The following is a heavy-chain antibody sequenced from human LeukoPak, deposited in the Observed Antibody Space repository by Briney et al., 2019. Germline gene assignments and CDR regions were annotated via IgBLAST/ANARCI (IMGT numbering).Heavy chain of an antibody. CDR2: FSGSGAST. Sequence: GGPLVSSCAALGFPFSTNAMSWVGRPPGKGLGGASVFSGSGASTYYADSVKGRFTISRDNSKNTLYLQMNGLSDEDTAVYYCVQEARRDGYKLAPVAEHWGQGTLVTVSS. V-gene: IGHV3-23*01. CDR1: GFPFSTNA. D-gene: IGHD5-24*01. CDR3: VQEARRDGYKLAPVAEH. J-gene: IGHJ1*01.